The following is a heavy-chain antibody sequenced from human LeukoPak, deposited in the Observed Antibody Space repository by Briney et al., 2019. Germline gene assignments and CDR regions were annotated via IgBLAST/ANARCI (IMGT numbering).Heavy chain of an antibody. CDR2: ISGSGGST. V-gene: IGHV3-23*01. D-gene: IGHD5-24*01. Sequence: GGSLRLSCAASGFTFSSYAMNWVRQAPGKGLEWVSAISGSGGSTYYADSVKGRFTISRDNSKNTLYLQMNSLRAEDTAVYYCAEVDRDYSNYYSNYYFDYWGQGTLVTVSS. CDR1: GFTFSSYA. J-gene: IGHJ4*02. CDR3: AEVDRDYSNYYSNYYFDY.